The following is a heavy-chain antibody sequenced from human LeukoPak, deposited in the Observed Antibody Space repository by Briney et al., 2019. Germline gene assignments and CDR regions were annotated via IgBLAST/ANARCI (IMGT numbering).Heavy chain of an antibody. CDR2: ISSSSATI. CDR3: AKDTYYYGMDV. Sequence: GGSLRLSCEGSGFSLSAYNMNWVRQAPGKGLESVSYISSSSATIFYADSVKGRFTISRDNAKNSLYLQMNSLRAEDTALYYCAKDTYYYGMDVWGQGTTVTVSS. CDR1: GFSLSAYN. J-gene: IGHJ6*02. V-gene: IGHV3-48*04.